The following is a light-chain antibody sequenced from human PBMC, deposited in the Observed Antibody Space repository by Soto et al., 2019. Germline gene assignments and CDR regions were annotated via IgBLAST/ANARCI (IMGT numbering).Light chain of an antibody. CDR3: AAWDDSLSGVV. CDR1: SSDVGGYNY. J-gene: IGLJ2*01. V-gene: IGLV2-8*01. CDR2: EVS. Sequence: QSVLTQPPSASGSPGQSVTISCTGTSSDVGGYNYVSWYQQHPGKVPKLMIYEVSKRPSGVPDRFSGSKSGNTASLTVSGLQAEDEADYYCAAWDDSLSGVVFGGGTQLTVL.